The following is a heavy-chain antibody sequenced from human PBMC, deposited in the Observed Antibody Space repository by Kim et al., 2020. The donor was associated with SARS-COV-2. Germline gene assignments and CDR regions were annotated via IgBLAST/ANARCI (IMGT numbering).Heavy chain of an antibody. CDR3: AKSLYDYGDLFDY. Sequence: GGSLRLSCAASGFTLSSYAMTWVRQAPGKGLEWVSSIGITGGTTYYADSVKGRFTISTDISKNTLYLQMNSLRVDDTAVYYCAKSLYDYGDLFDYWGQGTLVTVSS. V-gene: IGHV3-23*01. J-gene: IGHJ4*02. D-gene: IGHD4-17*01. CDR1: GFTLSSYA. CDR2: IGITGGTT.